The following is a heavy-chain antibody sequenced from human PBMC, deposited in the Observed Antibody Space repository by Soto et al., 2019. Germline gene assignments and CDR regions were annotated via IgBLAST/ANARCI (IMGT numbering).Heavy chain of an antibody. CDR1: GFTFSSYW. Sequence: EVQLVESGGGLVQPGGSLRLSCAASGFTFSSYWMHWVRQAPGKGLVWVSRINSDGSSTSYADSVKGRFTISRDNAKNKLYMPMNSPRDEDTAVYYCARGVEAAATPFGVHYYYYMDVWGKGTTVTVSS. CDR3: ARGVEAAATPFGVHYYYYMDV. D-gene: IGHD2-15*01. CDR2: INSDGSST. J-gene: IGHJ6*03. V-gene: IGHV3-74*01.